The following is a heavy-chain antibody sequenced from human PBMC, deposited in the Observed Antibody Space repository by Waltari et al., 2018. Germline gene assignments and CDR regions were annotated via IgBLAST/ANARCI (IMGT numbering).Heavy chain of an antibody. CDR3: ARESVWSGYYYYYYMDV. J-gene: IGHJ6*03. D-gene: IGHD3-3*01. CDR1: GGSISSGSYY. Sequence: QVQLQESGPGLVKPSQTLSLTCTVSGGSISSGSYYWSWIRHPAGKGLEWVGRIYTSGSTNYNPSLKSRVTISVDTSKNQFSLKLSSVTAADTAVYYCARESVWSGYYYYYYMDVWGKGTTVTVSS. CDR2: IYTSGST. V-gene: IGHV4-61*02.